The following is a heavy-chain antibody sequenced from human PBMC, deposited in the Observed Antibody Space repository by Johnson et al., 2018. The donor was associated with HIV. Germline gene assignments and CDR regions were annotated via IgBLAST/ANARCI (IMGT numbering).Heavy chain of an antibody. D-gene: IGHD1-26*01. CDR2: INWNGGNT. J-gene: IGHJ3*02. CDR3: ARRSGTWDAFDI. Sequence: VQLVESGGGVVRPGGSLTLSRAASGFTFDDYAMHWVRQAPGKGLEWVSSINWNGGNTSYADSVNGRFTISRDNAKNSLYLQMNSLRAEDTALYYCARRSGTWDAFDIWGQGTMVTVSS. V-gene: IGHV3-20*04. CDR1: GFTFDDYA.